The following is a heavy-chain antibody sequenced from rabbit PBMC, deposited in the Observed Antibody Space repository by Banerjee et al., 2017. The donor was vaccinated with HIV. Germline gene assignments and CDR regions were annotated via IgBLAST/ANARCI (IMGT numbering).Heavy chain of an antibody. D-gene: IGHD5-1*01. CDR1: GFSFSSNYW. V-gene: IGHV1S45*01. Sequence: QEQLEESGGDLVKPEGSLTLTCTASGFSFSSNYWICWVRQAPGKGLEWIGCIYTGNGNTDYASWVNGRFTISSDNAQNTVDLQMNSLTAADTATYFCARGYVSGFKLWGPGTLVTVS. J-gene: IGHJ4*01. CDR2: IYTGNGNT. CDR3: ARGYVSGFKL.